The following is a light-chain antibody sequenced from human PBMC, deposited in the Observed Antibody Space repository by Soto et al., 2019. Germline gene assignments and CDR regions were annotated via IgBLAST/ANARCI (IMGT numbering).Light chain of an antibody. CDR2: GAS. V-gene: IGKV3-15*01. CDR3: QQYNNWPPWT. J-gene: IGKJ1*01. Sequence: EIVMTQSPATLSVSPGERATLSCRASQSVSSNLAWYQQKPGQAPRLLIYGASTRAPGIPARFSGSGSGTEFTLTISSLQSEDCEVYYCQQYNNWPPWTFGQGTKVEIK. CDR1: QSVSSN.